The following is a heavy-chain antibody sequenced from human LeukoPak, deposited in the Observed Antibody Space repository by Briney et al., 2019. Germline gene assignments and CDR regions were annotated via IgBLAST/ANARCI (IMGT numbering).Heavy chain of an antibody. CDR1: GFTFGDYA. J-gene: IGHJ5*02. D-gene: IGHD5-18*01. CDR2: IRSKAYGGTT. Sequence: GGSLRLSCTASGFTFGDYAMSWFRQAPGKGLEWVGFIRSKAYGGTTEYAASVKGRFTISRDDSKSIAYLQMNSLKTEDTAVYYCTRAPGRSYGFVFWFDPWGQGTLVTVSS. CDR3: TRAPGRSYGFVFWFDP. V-gene: IGHV3-49*03.